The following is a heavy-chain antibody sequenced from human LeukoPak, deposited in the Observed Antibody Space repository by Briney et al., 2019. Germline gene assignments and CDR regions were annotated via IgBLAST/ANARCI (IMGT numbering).Heavy chain of an antibody. D-gene: IGHD3-10*01. CDR3: SSLYYGSGRPY. J-gene: IGHJ4*02. CDR2: ISGSGGST. Sequence: GGSLRLSCAASGFTFSSYAMSWVRQAPGKGLEWVSAISGSGGSTYYADPVKGRFTISRDNSKNTLYLQMNSLRAEDTAVYYYSSLYYGSGRPYWGQGTLVTVSS. V-gene: IGHV3-23*01. CDR1: GFTFSSYA.